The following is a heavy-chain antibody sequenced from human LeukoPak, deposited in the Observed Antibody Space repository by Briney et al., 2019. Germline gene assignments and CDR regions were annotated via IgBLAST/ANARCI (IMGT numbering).Heavy chain of an antibody. CDR3: ARNSYSYGYFTGYYFDF. CDR2: INHSGST. CDR1: GGSFSGYY. D-gene: IGHD5-18*01. Sequence: RSSETLSLTCAVYGGSFSGYYWSWIRQSPGKGLEWIGEINHSGSTNYNPSLKSRVTVSVDTSKNQFSLNLSSVTAADTAVYYCARNSYSYGYFTGYYFDFWGQGTLVTVSS. V-gene: IGHV4-34*01. J-gene: IGHJ4*02.